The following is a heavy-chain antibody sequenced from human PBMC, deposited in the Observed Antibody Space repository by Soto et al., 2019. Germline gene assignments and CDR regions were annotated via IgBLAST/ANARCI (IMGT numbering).Heavy chain of an antibody. Sequence: ASVKVSCKGSGYTFTSDGISWVRQAPGQGLEWMGWISAYNGNTNYAQKLQGRVTMTTDTSTSTAYMELRSLRSDDTAVYYCARDHHYDSSGYPDYWGQGTLVTVSS. J-gene: IGHJ4*02. D-gene: IGHD3-22*01. CDR2: ISAYNGNT. CDR1: GYTFTSDG. V-gene: IGHV1-18*01. CDR3: ARDHHYDSSGYPDY.